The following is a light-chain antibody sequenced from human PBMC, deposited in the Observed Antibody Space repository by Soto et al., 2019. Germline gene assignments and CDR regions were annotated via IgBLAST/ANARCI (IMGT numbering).Light chain of an antibody. CDR1: QTINNN. Sequence: VMRQAPATLSVSPGERATLSFRASQTINNNVAWYQLKDGQVPRLVIYGASTRATDIPARFSGSGSGTEFTLTISSLQSEDFAEYHCQQYNNWPQTFGQGTKVDIK. J-gene: IGKJ1*01. CDR2: GAS. V-gene: IGKV3-15*01. CDR3: QQYNNWPQT.